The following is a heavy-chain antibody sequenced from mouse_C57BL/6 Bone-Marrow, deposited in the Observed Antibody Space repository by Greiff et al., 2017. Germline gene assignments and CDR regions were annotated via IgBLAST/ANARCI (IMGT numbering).Heavy chain of an antibody. V-gene: IGHV1-64*01. Sequence: QVQLQQPGAELVQPGASVKLSCTASGYTFTSYWMHWVTQRPGQGLEWIGMIHPNSGSINYNEKFKSKATLTVAKSSSTAYMQHSSLISEDAAVYYYVRVVADGDYWGQGTSVTVST. D-gene: IGHD1-1*01. J-gene: IGHJ4*01. CDR3: VRVVADGDY. CDR2: IHPNSGSI. CDR1: GYTFTSYW.